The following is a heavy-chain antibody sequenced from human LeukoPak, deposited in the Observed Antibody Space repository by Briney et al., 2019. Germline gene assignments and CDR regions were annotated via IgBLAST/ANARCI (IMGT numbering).Heavy chain of an antibody. D-gene: IGHD3-10*01. CDR3: ARDGSGTVDAFDI. CDR2: ISSSSSYI. CDR1: GFTFSSYS. V-gene: IGHV3-21*01. Sequence: GGSLRLSCAASGFTFSSYSMNWVRQAPGKGLEWVSSISSSSSYIYYADSVKGRFTISRDNAKNSLYLQMNSLRAEDTAVYYCARDGSGTVDAFDIWGQGTMVTVSS. J-gene: IGHJ3*02.